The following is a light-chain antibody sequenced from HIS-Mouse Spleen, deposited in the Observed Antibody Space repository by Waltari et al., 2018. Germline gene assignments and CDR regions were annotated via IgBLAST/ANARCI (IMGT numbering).Light chain of an antibody. CDR1: SSDVGSYNL. V-gene: IGLV2-23*03. CDR2: EGS. CDR3: CSYAGSSTFVVV. Sequence: QSALTQPASVSGSPGQSITISCTGTSSDVGSYNLVSWYQQHPGKAPNLMIYEGSKRPSGVSNRFPGSKSGNTASLTISGLQAEDEADYYCCSYAGSSTFVVVFGGGTKLTVL. J-gene: IGLJ2*01.